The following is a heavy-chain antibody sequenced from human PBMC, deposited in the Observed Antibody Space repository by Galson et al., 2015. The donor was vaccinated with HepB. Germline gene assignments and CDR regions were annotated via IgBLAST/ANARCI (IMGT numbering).Heavy chain of an antibody. D-gene: IGHD3-3*01. CDR2: FDPENNET. CDR3: ATQVVDFWSGYCY. Sequence: SVKVSCKVSGYTLTELSMHWVRQAPGKGLEWMGGFDPENNETVYAQKFQGRVTMTEDTSTDTGYMELRSLRSEDTALYYCATQVVDFWSGYCYWGQGTLVTGSS. CDR1: GYTLTELS. V-gene: IGHV1-24*01. J-gene: IGHJ4*02.